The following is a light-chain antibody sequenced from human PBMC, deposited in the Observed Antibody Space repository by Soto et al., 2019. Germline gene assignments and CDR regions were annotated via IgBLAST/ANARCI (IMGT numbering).Light chain of an antibody. CDR1: SSDVGSYDY. V-gene: IGLV2-14*01. Sequence: QSVLIQPPSVSGSPGQSVTISCTGTSSDVGSYDYVSWYRQHPGKAPKLMIYEVSNRPSGVSNRFSGSKSGNTASLTISGLQAEDEADYYCSSYTSSSTLYVFGTGTKVTVL. J-gene: IGLJ1*01. CDR2: EVS. CDR3: SSYTSSSTLYV.